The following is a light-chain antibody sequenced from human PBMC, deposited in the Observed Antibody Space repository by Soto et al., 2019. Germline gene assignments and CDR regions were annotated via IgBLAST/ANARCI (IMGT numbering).Light chain of an antibody. Sequence: EKVMTQSPATLSVSPGERATLSCRASRSVNSNLAWYQQKPGQAPRLLIYGASTRATAIPARFSGSGSGTEFTLTISSLQSEDFAVYYCQQYNNWPLTFGGGTKVEIK. CDR2: GAS. J-gene: IGKJ4*01. CDR1: RSVNSN. CDR3: QQYNNWPLT. V-gene: IGKV3-15*01.